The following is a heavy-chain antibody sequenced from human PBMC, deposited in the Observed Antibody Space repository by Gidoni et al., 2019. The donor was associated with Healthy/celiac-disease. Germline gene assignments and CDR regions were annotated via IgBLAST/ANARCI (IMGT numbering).Heavy chain of an antibody. D-gene: IGHD6-19*01. J-gene: IGHJ4*02. CDR2: ISSSSSYI. V-gene: IGHV3-21*01. CDR1: AFPFSSYS. CDR3: ARMGNRYGGLAVAFDY. Sequence: EVQLVESGGGLVKPGGSLRLSCAASAFPFSSYSMNWVRQAPGKGLEWVSSISSSSSYIYYSDAVKGRFTISRDNAKNSLYLQMNSLRAEDTAVYYCARMGNRYGGLAVAFDYWGQGTLVTVSS.